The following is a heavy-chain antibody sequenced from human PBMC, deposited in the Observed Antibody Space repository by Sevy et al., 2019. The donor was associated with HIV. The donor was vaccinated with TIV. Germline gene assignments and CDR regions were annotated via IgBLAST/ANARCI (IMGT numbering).Heavy chain of an antibody. CDR2: ISSSGSII. Sequence: GGSLRLSCEASGFTFRSYEMNWVRQAPGKGLEWVSYISSSGSIIYYADSVKGGFTISRDNAKNSLYMQMNSLRAEDTAVYYCARVCGKYDKGFDPWGQGTLVTASS. V-gene: IGHV3-48*03. J-gene: IGHJ5*02. D-gene: IGHD3-22*01. CDR1: GFTFRSYE. CDR3: ARVCGKYDKGFDP.